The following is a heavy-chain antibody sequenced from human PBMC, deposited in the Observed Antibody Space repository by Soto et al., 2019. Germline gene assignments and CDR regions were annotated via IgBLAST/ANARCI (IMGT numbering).Heavy chain of an antibody. V-gene: IGHV3-9*01. CDR3: AKDMNYYDSPYFDY. CDR2: ISWNSGSI. CDR1: GFTFDDYA. D-gene: IGHD3-22*01. J-gene: IGHJ4*02. Sequence: GGSLRLSCAASGFTFDDYAMHWVRQAPGKGLEWVSGISWNSGSIGYADSVKGRFTISRDNAKNSLYLQMNSLRAEDTALYYCAKDMNYYDSPYFDYWGQGPLVTVSS.